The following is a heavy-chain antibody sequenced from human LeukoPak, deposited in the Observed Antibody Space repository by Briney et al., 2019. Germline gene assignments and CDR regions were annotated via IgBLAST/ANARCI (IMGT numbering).Heavy chain of an antibody. CDR2: ISGSGSNT. D-gene: IGHD5-18*01. J-gene: IGHJ4*02. Sequence: GGSLRLSCAASGFTFSSYAMTWIRQAPGKGLEWVSAISGSGSNTYYADSVKGRFTVSRDNSKNMLYLQMNSLRAGDTAVYYCVREARGYHYTYFDYWGQGTLVTVSS. CDR1: GFTFSSYA. CDR3: VREARGYHYTYFDY. V-gene: IGHV3-23*01.